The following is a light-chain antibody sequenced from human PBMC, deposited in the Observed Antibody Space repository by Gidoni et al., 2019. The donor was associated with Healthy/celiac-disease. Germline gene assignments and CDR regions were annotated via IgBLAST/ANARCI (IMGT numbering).Light chain of an antibody. CDR2: AAS. CDR1: QSISSY. J-gene: IGKJ4*02. CDR3: QQSYSTPRT. Sequence: QTPSSLSASVGDRVTITCRASQSISSYLNWYQQKPGKAPKLLIYAASSLQSGVPSRFSGSGSGTDFTLTISSLQPEDFATYYCQQSYSTPRTFGGGTKVEIK. V-gene: IGKV1-39*01.